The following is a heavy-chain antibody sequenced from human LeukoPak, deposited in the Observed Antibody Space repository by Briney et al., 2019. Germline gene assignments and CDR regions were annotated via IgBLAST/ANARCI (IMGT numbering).Heavy chain of an antibody. Sequence: GGSLRLSCAASGFTFSSSWMSWVRQAPGKGLEWVANIKRDESEKYYVDSVKGRFTISRDNAKNSLYLQMNSLRAEDTAVYYCASSQWVVVPAVFLDYWGQGTLVTVSS. CDR1: GFTFSSSW. CDR3: ASSQWVVVPAVFLDY. J-gene: IGHJ4*02. V-gene: IGHV3-7*01. CDR2: IKRDESEK. D-gene: IGHD2-2*01.